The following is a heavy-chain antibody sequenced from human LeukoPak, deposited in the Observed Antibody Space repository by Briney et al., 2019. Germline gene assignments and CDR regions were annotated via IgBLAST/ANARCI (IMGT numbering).Heavy chain of an antibody. D-gene: IGHD6-6*01. CDR3: ARVRKLVGPTRLDY. CDR1: GGSISSSSYY. CDR2: IYYSGST. V-gene: IGHV4-39*07. Sequence: PSETLSLTCTVSGGSISSSSYYWGWIRQPPGKGLEWIGSIYYSGSTNYNPSLKSRVTISVDTSKNQFSLKLSSVTAADTAVYYCARVRKLVGPTRLDYWGQGTLVTVSS. J-gene: IGHJ4*02.